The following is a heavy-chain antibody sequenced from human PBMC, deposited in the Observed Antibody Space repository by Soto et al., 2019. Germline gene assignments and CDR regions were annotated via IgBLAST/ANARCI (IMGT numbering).Heavy chain of an antibody. CDR2: IYHNGRT. CDR3: ARHIAVSGTRGFDF. D-gene: IGHD6-19*01. CDR1: GGSISANW. Sequence: QVQLQESGPGLMKPSGTLSLTCAVSGGSISANWWSWVRQPPGKGLEWIGEIYHNGRTTYNPSLKNRVTMSVDKSQNYFSLNLNSVTAADTAVYYCARHIAVSGTRGFDFWGQGTLVTVSS. J-gene: IGHJ4*02. V-gene: IGHV4-4*02.